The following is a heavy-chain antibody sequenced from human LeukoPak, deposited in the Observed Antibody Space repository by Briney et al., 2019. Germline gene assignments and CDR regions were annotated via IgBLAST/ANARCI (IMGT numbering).Heavy chain of an antibody. CDR3: ARVYSDYFPYYYYYMDV. Sequence: GGSLRLSCAASGFTFSSYAMHWVRQAPGKGLEWVAVISYDGSNKYYADSVKGRFTISRDNSKNTLYLQMNSLRAEDTAVYYCARVYSDYFPYYYYYMDVWGKGTTVTVSS. V-gene: IGHV3-30*01. J-gene: IGHJ6*03. CDR1: GFTFSSYA. D-gene: IGHD4-11*01. CDR2: ISYDGSNK.